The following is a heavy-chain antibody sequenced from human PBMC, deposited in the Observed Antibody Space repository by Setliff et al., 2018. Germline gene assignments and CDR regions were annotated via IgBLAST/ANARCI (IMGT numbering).Heavy chain of an antibody. CDR2: IHPWGGSSEST. J-gene: IGHJ1*01. D-gene: IGHD3-10*01. CDR1: GGPTIGYY. V-gene: IGHV4-59*01. Sequence: PSETLSLTCAVSGGPTIGYYWTWIRQAPGKGLEWIGYIHPWGGSSESTNYSPSLKSRVTISFNTSKNQISLNLSSVTPADTAVYYCARGPRGYGSGSYYATEYFQHWGQGTLVTVSS. CDR3: ARGPRGYGSGSYYATEYFQH.